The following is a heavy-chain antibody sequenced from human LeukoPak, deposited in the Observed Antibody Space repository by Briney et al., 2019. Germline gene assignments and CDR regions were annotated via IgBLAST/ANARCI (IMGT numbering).Heavy chain of an antibody. Sequence: ASVKVSCKVSGYTLTELSMHWVRQAPGKGLEWMGGFDPEDGETIFAQKLQGRVTMTTDTSTSTAYMELRSLRSDDTAVYYCARFDWYYYDSSGLIGFDPWGQGTLVTVSS. CDR1: GYTLTELS. V-gene: IGHV1-24*01. CDR3: ARFDWYYYDSSGLIGFDP. J-gene: IGHJ5*02. CDR2: FDPEDGET. D-gene: IGHD3-22*01.